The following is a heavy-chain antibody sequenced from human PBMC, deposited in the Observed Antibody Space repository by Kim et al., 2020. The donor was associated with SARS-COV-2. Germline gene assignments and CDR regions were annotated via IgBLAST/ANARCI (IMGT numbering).Heavy chain of an antibody. CDR2: IYYSGST. CDR1: GGSISSSSYY. CDR3: ARHVVWFRGPLVDY. Sequence: SETLSLTCTVSGGSISSSSYYWGWIRQPPGKGLEWIGSIYYSGSTYYNPYLKSRVTISVDTSKNQFSLKLSSVTAADTAVYYCARHVVWFRGPLVDYWGQGTLVTVSS. D-gene: IGHD3-10*01. J-gene: IGHJ4*02. V-gene: IGHV4-39*01.